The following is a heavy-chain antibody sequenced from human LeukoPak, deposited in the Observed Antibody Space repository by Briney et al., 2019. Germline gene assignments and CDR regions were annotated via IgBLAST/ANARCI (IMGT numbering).Heavy chain of an antibody. CDR1: GFTFSNYA. Sequence: GGSLRLSCAVSGFTFSNYAMNWVRQAPGKGLEWVSSVSGSGIISSYADSVKGRFIISRDNSENTVFLQMNSLTAEDTAVYYCTKGDTSLLRRYYFDLWGQGTLVTVSS. D-gene: IGHD1-26*01. V-gene: IGHV3-23*01. J-gene: IGHJ4*02. CDR2: VSGSGIIS. CDR3: TKGDTSLLRRYYFDL.